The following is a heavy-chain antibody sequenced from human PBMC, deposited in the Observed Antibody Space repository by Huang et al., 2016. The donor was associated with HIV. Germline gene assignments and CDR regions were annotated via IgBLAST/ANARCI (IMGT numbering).Heavy chain of an antibody. V-gene: IGHV1-18*04. Sequence: QVQLVQSGAEVKKPGASVGVSCETSGYTFNAYGISWVRQAPGQGLEWKGWITPFKGETNYAQKFQGRVTMTADTSSSTVYMELRRLTSDDTAVYFCARTIDFDYWGQGTLVTVSS. CDR1: GYTFNAYG. CDR3: ARTIDFDY. CDR2: ITPFKGET. J-gene: IGHJ4*02.